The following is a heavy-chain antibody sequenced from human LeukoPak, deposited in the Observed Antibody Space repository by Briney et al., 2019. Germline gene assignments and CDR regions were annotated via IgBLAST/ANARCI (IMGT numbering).Heavy chain of an antibody. CDR2: ISSSGSTI. J-gene: IGHJ4*02. CDR3: ARVGYSGWNLEY. CDR1: GFTFSSYE. V-gene: IGHV3-48*03. D-gene: IGHD5-12*01. Sequence: QPGGSLRLSCAASGFTFSSYEMNWVRQAPGKGLEWVSYISSSGSTIYYADSVKGRFTISRDDAKNSLYVQMNSLRDEDTAVYYCARVGYSGWNLEYWGQGTLVTVSS.